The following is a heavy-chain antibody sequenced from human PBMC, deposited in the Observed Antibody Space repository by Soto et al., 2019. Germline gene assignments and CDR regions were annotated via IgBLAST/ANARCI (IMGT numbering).Heavy chain of an antibody. CDR1: GGTFSSYT. Sequence: QVPLVQSGAEVKKPGSSVKVSCKASGGTFSSYTISWVRQAPGQGLEWMGRIIPILGIANYAQKFQGRVTITADKSTSTAYMELSSLRSEDTAVYYCARDYYDSSGYYYGGWGQGTLVTVSS. D-gene: IGHD3-22*01. J-gene: IGHJ4*02. V-gene: IGHV1-69*08. CDR2: IIPILGIA. CDR3: ARDYYDSSGYYYGG.